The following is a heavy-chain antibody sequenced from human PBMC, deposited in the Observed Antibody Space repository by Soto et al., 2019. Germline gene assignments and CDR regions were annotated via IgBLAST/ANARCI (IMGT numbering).Heavy chain of an antibody. CDR1: GGSFSGYY. D-gene: IGHD2-2*01. V-gene: IGHV4-34*01. Sequence: QVQLQQWGAGLLKPSETLSLTCAVYGGSFSGYYWSWIRQPPGKGLEWIGEINHSGSTNYNPSLKSRVTISVDTSKNQFSLKLSSVTAADTAVYYCARGQHQPLPPAGTSYMDVWGKGTTVTVSS. CDR2: INHSGST. J-gene: IGHJ6*03. CDR3: ARGQHQPLPPAGTSYMDV.